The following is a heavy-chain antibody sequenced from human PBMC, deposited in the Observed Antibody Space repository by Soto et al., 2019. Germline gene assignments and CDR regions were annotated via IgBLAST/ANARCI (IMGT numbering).Heavy chain of an antibody. CDR1: DFTFSSYA. Sequence: PWGSLRIACASSDFTFSSYAMSWVRQAPGKGLEWDSAISGSGGSTYYADSVKGRFTISRDNSKNTLYLQMNSLRAEDTAVYYCAKDEYYYGSGSYYNPHYWGQGTMVTVSS. J-gene: IGHJ4*02. CDR2: ISGSGGST. V-gene: IGHV3-23*01. D-gene: IGHD3-10*01. CDR3: AKDEYYYGSGSYYNPHY.